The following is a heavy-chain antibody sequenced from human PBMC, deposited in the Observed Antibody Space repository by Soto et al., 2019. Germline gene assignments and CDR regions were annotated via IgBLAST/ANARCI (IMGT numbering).Heavy chain of an antibody. CDR2: ISGSGGST. V-gene: IGHV3-23*01. CDR1: GFTFSSYA. J-gene: IGHJ3*02. D-gene: IGHD2-15*01. CDR3: AKSQTVVAALFDAIDI. Sequence: GGSLRLSCAASGFTFSSYAMSWVRQAPGKGLEWVSAISGSGGSTYYADSVKGRFTISRDNSKNTLYLQMNSLRAEDTAVYYCAKSQTVVAALFDAIDIWGQGTMVTVSS.